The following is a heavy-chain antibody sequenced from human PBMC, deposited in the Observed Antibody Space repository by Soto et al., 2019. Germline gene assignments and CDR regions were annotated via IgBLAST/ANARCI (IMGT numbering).Heavy chain of an antibody. J-gene: IGHJ4*02. CDR1: GFSFRDVW. D-gene: IGHD3-16*02. V-gene: IGHV3-15*06. CDR2: VKTTSEGETT. Sequence: RGSLRLSCEASGFSFRDVWMSWVRQIPGRGLEWVGRVKTTSEGETTNYAAPVMGRFTVSRDDSQNTLYLQMDALRPEDTAVYYCTTAGTRVGYTGSYWGQGTQVTVSS. CDR3: TTAGTRVGYTGSY.